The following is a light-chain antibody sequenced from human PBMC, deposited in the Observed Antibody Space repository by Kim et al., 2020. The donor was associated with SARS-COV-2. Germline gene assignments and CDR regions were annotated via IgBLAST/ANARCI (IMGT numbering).Light chain of an antibody. CDR2: DAS. Sequence: SASVGDRVTITCQASQVISSSLNWYQQKPGRAPKLLIYDASNLETGVPSRFSGSGSGTDFTFTISSLQPEDSATYYCQQYANIPLTFGGGTKVEI. CDR1: QVISSS. V-gene: IGKV1-33*01. CDR3: QQYANIPLT. J-gene: IGKJ4*01.